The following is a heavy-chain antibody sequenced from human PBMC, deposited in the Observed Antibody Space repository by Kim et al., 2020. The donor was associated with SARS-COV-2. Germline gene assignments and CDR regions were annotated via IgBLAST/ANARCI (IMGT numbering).Heavy chain of an antibody. D-gene: IGHD3-10*01. J-gene: IGHJ4*02. Sequence: GGSLRLSCAASGFTFNNYGMHWVRQAPGKGLEWISSIDGGGYKTYYTDSVKGRFTISRDNSKNTLFLQMNSLRAEDTAIYYCAKDDWDSALRGGFDYWGQGTLVTVSS. CDR3: AKDDWDSALRGGFDY. CDR2: IDGGGYKT. V-gene: IGHV3-23*01. CDR1: GFTFNNYG.